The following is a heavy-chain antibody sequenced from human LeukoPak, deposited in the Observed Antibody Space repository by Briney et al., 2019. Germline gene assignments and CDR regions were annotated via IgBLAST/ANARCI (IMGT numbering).Heavy chain of an antibody. CDR3: ARGTVAGTGY. J-gene: IGHJ4*02. V-gene: IGHV3-53*01. CDR1: GFTFSSYA. D-gene: IGHD6-19*01. Sequence: GGSLRLSCAASGFTFSSYAMSWVRQAPGKGLEWVSVIYSGGSTYYADSVKGRFTISRDNSKNTLYLQMNSLRAEDTAVYYCARGTVAGTGYWGQGTLVTVSS. CDR2: IYSGGST.